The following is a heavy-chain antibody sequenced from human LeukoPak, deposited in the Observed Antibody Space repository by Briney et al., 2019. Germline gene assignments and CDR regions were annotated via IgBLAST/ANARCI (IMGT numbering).Heavy chain of an antibody. CDR2: ISYDGSNK. Sequence: GSLRLSCAASGFTFSSYAMHWVRQAPGKGLEWVAVISYDGSNKYYADSVKGRFTISRGNSKNTLYLQMNSLRAEDTAVYYCARDSGIAVAGPVDYWGQGTLVTVSS. J-gene: IGHJ4*02. CDR3: ARDSGIAVAGPVDY. D-gene: IGHD6-19*01. V-gene: IGHV3-30-3*01. CDR1: GFTFSSYA.